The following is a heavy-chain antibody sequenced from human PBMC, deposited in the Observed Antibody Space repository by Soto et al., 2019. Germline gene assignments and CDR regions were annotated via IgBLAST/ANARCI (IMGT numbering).Heavy chain of an antibody. CDR1: GGSFSGYY. CDR2: INNSGST. Sequence: SETLSLTCAVYGGSFSGYYWSWIRQPPGKGLEWIGEINNSGSTNYNPSLKSRVTISVDTSKNQFSLKLSSVTAADTAVYYCARTETIFGNYYFAYWGQGTLVTVSS. J-gene: IGHJ4*02. V-gene: IGHV4-34*01. D-gene: IGHD3-3*01. CDR3: ARTETIFGNYYFAY.